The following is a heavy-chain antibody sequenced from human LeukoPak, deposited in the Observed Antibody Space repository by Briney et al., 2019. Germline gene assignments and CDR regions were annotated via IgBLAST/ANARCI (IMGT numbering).Heavy chain of an antibody. Sequence: HSGRSLRLSCAASGFTFSSYAMHWVRQAPGKGLEWVAVIPYDGSNKCYADSVKGRFTISRDNSKNTLYLQMNSLRAEDTAVYYCARPLYSASYWDAFDIWGQGTMVTVSS. CDR3: ARPLYSASYWDAFDI. J-gene: IGHJ3*02. V-gene: IGHV3-30-3*01. CDR1: GFTFSSYA. D-gene: IGHD5-12*01. CDR2: IPYDGSNK.